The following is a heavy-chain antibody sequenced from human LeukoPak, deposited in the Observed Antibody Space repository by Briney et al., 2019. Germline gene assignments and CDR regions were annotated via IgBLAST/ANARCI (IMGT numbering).Heavy chain of an antibody. D-gene: IGHD6-6*01. CDR3: ARARYSSSSGFDY. CDR1: GGSISSSYW. J-gene: IGHJ4*02. V-gene: IGHV4-4*02. Sequence: SETLSLTCAVSGGSISSSYWWSWVRQPPGKGLEWIGEVYHSGSTNYSPSLKSRVTLSVDKSKNQFSLKLSSVTAADTAVYYCARARYSSSSGFDYWGQGTLVTVSS. CDR2: VYHSGST.